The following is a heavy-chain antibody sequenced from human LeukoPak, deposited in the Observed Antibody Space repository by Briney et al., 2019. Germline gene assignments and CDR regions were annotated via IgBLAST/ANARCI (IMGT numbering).Heavy chain of an antibody. V-gene: IGHV3-30*03. D-gene: IGHD6-19*01. CDR3: ARDLVENQQWLASADY. CDR2: ISHDGTVQ. Sequence: GGSLRLSCAASGFTFSSYGMQWVRQAPGKGLEWVAVISHDGTVQHYADSVKGRFTISRDNSDNTLYLQMNSLRDEDTAVYYCARDLVENQQWLASADYWGQGTLVTVSS. CDR1: GFTFSSYG. J-gene: IGHJ4*02.